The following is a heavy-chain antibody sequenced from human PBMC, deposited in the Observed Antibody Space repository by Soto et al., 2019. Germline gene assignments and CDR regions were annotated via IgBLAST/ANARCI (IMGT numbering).Heavy chain of an antibody. J-gene: IGHJ5*02. Sequence: GGSLRLSCAASGFTFSGSAMHWVRQASGKGLEWVGRIRSKTNSYATAYAASVKGRFTISRDDSKNTAYLQMNSLKTEDTAVYYCTRDPRNYYDSSGSANWFDPWGQGTLVTVSS. V-gene: IGHV3-73*01. D-gene: IGHD3-22*01. CDR3: TRDPRNYYDSSGSANWFDP. CDR1: GFTFSGSA. CDR2: IRSKTNSYAT.